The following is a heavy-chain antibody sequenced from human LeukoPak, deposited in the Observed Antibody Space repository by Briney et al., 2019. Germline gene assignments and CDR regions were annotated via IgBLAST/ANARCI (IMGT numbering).Heavy chain of an antibody. V-gene: IGHV4-39*02. Sequence: PSETLSLTCTVSGGSISSSAYYWGWIRQPPGKELEWIGSLYYSGSSYYDPSLNSLITIPVNAYNKQFSPKQTSVTAAAPAVSYCAREGGSPDWFGPWGQGNLVTVSS. J-gene: IGHJ5*02. CDR1: GGSISSSAYY. D-gene: IGHD1-26*01. CDR3: AREGGSPDWFGP. CDR2: LYYSGSS.